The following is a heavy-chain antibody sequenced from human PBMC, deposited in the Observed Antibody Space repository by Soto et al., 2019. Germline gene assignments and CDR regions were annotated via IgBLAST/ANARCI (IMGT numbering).Heavy chain of an antibody. Sequence: GGSLRLSCAASGFTFSSYGMHWVRQAPGKGLEWVAVISYDGSNKYYADSVKGRFTISRDNSKNTLYLQMNSLRAEDTAVYYCAKEPYYYGSGSYPGYWGQGTLVTVSS. D-gene: IGHD3-10*01. CDR3: AKEPYYYGSGSYPGY. V-gene: IGHV3-30*18. CDR2: ISYDGSNK. J-gene: IGHJ4*02. CDR1: GFTFSSYG.